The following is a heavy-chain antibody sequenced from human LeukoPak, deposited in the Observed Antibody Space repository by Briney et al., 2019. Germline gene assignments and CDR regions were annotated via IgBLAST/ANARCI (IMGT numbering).Heavy chain of an antibody. D-gene: IGHD3-22*01. CDR2: IYYRGST. J-gene: IGHJ3*02. CDR3: AGASSDLGNDVFNS. Sequence: SETLSLTCSVSRASFNGSEYCWCWLRQPPGKPLEWIGTIYYRGSTYYKQSLRSRATISADTSKIQFSLKLTSVTAADTAVYYCAGASSDLGNDVFNSWGRGTWVIVSS. CDR1: RASFNGSEYC. V-gene: IGHV4-39*01.